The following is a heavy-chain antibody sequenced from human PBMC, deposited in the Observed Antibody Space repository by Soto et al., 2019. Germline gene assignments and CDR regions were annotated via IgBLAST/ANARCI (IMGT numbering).Heavy chain of an antibody. CDR2: IRDRVHSYST. Sequence: EVQLVESGGGLVQPGGSLRLSCAVSGLTFSDHYMGWVRQAPGKGLDWVGRIRDRVHSYSTEYAASVKGRFTISRDDSRNSLYLQMNSVKMEDTAVFYCVRLWSVTGSRDYWGRGTLVTVSS. V-gene: IGHV3-72*01. CDR1: GLTFSDHY. J-gene: IGHJ4*02. D-gene: IGHD1-20*01. CDR3: VRLWSVTGSRDY.